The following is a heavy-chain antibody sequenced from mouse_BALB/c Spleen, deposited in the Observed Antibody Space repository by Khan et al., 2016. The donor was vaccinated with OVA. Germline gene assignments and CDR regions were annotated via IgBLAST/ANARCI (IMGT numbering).Heavy chain of an antibody. D-gene: IGHD2-3*01. CDR2: IYPGSDNA. Sequence: VQGVESGPELVKPGASVKMSCKASGYTFTYYVITWVKQRTGQGLEWIGEIYPGSDNAYYNERFKGKATLTADKSSNTTHMQLSSLTSEDSAFYFCARGDGYYVYFDYWGQGTTLTVSS. V-gene: IGHV1-81*01. CDR3: ARGDGYYVYFDY. CDR1: GYTFTYYV. J-gene: IGHJ2*01.